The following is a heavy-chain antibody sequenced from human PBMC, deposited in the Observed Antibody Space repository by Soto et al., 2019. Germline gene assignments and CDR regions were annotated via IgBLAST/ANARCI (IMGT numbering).Heavy chain of an antibody. CDR3: ARAAYSSGWEEPFDP. D-gene: IGHD6-19*01. CDR1: GGSISSSNW. J-gene: IGHJ5*02. CDR2: IYHSGST. Sequence: PSETLSLTCAVSGGSISSSNWWSWVRQPPGKGLEWIGEIYHSGSTNYNPSLKSRVTISVDKSKNQFSLKLSSVTAADTAVYYCARAAYSSGWEEPFDPWGQGTLVTSPQ. V-gene: IGHV4-4*02.